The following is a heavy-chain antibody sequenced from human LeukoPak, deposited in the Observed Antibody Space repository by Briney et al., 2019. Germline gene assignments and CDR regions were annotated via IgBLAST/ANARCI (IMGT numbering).Heavy chain of an antibody. Sequence: TSETLSLTCTVSGGSISSYYWSWIRQPPGKGLEWIGYIYYSGSTNYNPSLKSRVTISVDTSKNQFSLKLSSVTAADTAVYYCAVGGFGELFIDYWGQGTLVTVSS. V-gene: IGHV4-59*08. J-gene: IGHJ4*02. CDR2: IYYSGST. CDR1: GGSISSYY. CDR3: AVGGFGELFIDY. D-gene: IGHD3-10*01.